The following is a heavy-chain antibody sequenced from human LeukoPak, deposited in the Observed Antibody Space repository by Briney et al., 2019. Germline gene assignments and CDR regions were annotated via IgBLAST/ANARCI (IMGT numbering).Heavy chain of an antibody. Sequence: SETLSLTCAVYGGSFSGYYWSWIRQPPGKGLEWIGEINHSGSTNYNPSLKSRVTMSVDTSKNQFSLKLSSVTAADTAVYYCAKDLIWSGYNVFDYWGQGTLVTVSS. CDR3: AKDLIWSGYNVFDY. J-gene: IGHJ4*02. V-gene: IGHV4-34*01. CDR2: INHSGST. CDR1: GGSFSGYY. D-gene: IGHD3-3*01.